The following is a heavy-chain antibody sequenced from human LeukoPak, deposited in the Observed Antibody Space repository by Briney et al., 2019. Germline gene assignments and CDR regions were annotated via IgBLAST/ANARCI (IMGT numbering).Heavy chain of an antibody. Sequence: GRSLRLSCAASGFIFSHYGMHWVRQAPGKGLEWVAVIQNDASTENFADSVKGRFTISRDNSKNTVFLQMNSLRVEDTAVYYCARELSQIVWGGLDYGGQGTLVSVSS. J-gene: IGHJ4*02. CDR3: ARELSQIVWGGLDY. D-gene: IGHD2-21*01. V-gene: IGHV3-33*05. CDR1: GFIFSHYG. CDR2: IQNDASTE.